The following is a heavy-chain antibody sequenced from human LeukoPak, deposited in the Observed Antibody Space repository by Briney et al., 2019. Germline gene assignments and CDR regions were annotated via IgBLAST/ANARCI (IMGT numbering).Heavy chain of an antibody. V-gene: IGHV1-18*01. J-gene: IGHJ6*02. CDR1: GYTFTTYG. Sequence: ASVKVSCKASGYTFTTYGINWVRQAPGQGLEWMGWISVYNDNTYYTQKLRGRVTMTTDTSTSTAYMELGSLISDDTAVYYCARGVSSWYYGMDVWGQGTTVIVPS. CDR2: ISVYNDNT. CDR3: ARGVSSWYYGMDV. D-gene: IGHD6-13*01.